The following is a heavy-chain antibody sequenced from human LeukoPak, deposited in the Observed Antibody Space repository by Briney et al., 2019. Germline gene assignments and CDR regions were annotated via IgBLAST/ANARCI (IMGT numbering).Heavy chain of an antibody. Sequence: GGSLRLSCEASGFTVSSTHMVWVRQAPGKGLEWVSVTYTGGNSYYAGSVQGRFIISRDISKNTLYLQMNNLRAEDSALYYCARGGRGSAAVVAPRSFDIWGQGTMVAVSS. CDR2: TYTGGNS. J-gene: IGHJ3*02. V-gene: IGHV3-53*01. CDR1: GFTVSSTH. CDR3: ARGGRGSAAVVAPRSFDI. D-gene: IGHD3-22*01.